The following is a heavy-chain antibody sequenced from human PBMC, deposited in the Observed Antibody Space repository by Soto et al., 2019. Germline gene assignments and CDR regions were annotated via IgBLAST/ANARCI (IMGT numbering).Heavy chain of an antibody. CDR3: ARERGYCSGGSCYFLFDF. J-gene: IGHJ4*02. D-gene: IGHD2-15*01. CDR2: INPNSGGT. V-gene: IGHV1-2*02. CDR1: GYTFTGYY. Sequence: QVQLVQSGAEVKKPGASVKVSCKASGYTFTGYYMHWVRQAPGQGLEWMGWINPNSGGTNYAQKFQGRVTMTRDTSLSTAYMELSRLRSDDTAVYYCARERGYCSGGSCYFLFDFWGQGTLVTVSS.